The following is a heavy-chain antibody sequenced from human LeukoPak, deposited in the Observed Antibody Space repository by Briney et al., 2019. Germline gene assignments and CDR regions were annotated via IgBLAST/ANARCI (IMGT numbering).Heavy chain of an antibody. CDR3: ASPLYSSSWYYFDY. CDR1: GGSISSSSYY. Sequence: PSETLSLTCTVSGGSISSSSYYWGWIRQPPGKGLEWIGSIYYSGSTYYNPSLKSRVTISVDTSKNQFSLKLSSVTAADTAVYYCASPLYSSSWYYFDYWGQGTLVTVSS. J-gene: IGHJ4*02. V-gene: IGHV4-39*01. D-gene: IGHD6-13*01. CDR2: IYYSGST.